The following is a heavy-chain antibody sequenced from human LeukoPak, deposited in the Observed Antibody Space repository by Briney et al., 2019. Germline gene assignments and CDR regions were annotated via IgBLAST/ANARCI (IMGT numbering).Heavy chain of an antibody. Sequence: GSLRLSCAASGFTFSSYGMTWIRQPPGKGLEWIGEINHSGSTNYNPSLKSRVTISVDTSKNQFSLKLSSATAADTAVYYCARGNAVTTNPYYYYMDVWGKGTTVTVSS. CDR1: GFTFSSYG. D-gene: IGHD4-17*01. V-gene: IGHV4-34*01. J-gene: IGHJ6*03. CDR2: INHSGST. CDR3: ARGNAVTTNPYYYYMDV.